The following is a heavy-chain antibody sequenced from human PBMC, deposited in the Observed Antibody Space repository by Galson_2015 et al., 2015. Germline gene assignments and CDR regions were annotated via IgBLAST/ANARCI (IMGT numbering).Heavy chain of an antibody. CDR3: ARRIDYDILTGPRYYFDY. V-gene: IGHV5-51*01. J-gene: IGHJ4*01. D-gene: IGHD3-9*01. CDR1: GYSFTSYW. CDR2: IYPGDSDT. Sequence: QSGAEVKKPGESLTISCKGSGYSFTSYWIGWVRQMPGKGLEWMGIIYPGDSDTRYSPSFQGQVTISADKSISTAYLQWSSLKASDAAVYYCARRIDYDILTGPRYYFDYWGHGTLVTVSS.